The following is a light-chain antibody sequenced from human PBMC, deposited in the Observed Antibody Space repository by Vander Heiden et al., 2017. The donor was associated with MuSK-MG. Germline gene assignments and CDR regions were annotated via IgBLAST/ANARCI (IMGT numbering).Light chain of an antibody. Sequence: DIPITQSPSSLSASVGDRVTITCRASQSISSHLNWYQQKPGKAPKLLIYAASSLQSGVPSRFSGSGSGTDFTLTISRLQPEDFATYYCQQSDSTPRTFGQGTKVEIK. CDR2: AAS. CDR3: QQSDSTPRT. CDR1: QSISSH. J-gene: IGKJ1*01. V-gene: IGKV1-39*01.